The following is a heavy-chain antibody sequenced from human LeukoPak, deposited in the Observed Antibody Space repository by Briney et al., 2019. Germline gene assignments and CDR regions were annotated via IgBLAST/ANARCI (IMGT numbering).Heavy chain of an antibody. CDR3: ASSHLPDAFDI. CDR2: IKQDGSEK. CDR1: GFTFSSYE. V-gene: IGHV3-7*01. J-gene: IGHJ3*02. Sequence: PGGSLRLSCAASGFTFSSYEMNWVRQAPGKGLEWVANIKQDGSEKYYVDSVKGRFTISRDNAKNSLYLQMNSLRAEDTAVYCCASSHLPDAFDIWGQGTMVTVSS.